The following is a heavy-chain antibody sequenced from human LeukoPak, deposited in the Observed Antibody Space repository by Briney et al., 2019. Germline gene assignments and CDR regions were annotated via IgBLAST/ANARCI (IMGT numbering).Heavy chain of an antibody. CDR3: AKLTWDSSWCSDPLFFGGPLDY. V-gene: IGHV3-23*01. D-gene: IGHD3-22*01. CDR2: ISGSGGST. J-gene: IGHJ4*02. CDR1: GFTFSSYA. Sequence: PGESLRLSCAASGFTFSSYAMSWVRQAPGKGLEWVSAISGSGGSTYYPDSVKGRFTISRDNSDTTLYLQLNSLRAEDTAVYYCAKLTWDSSWCSDPLFFGGPLDYWGQGTLVTVSS.